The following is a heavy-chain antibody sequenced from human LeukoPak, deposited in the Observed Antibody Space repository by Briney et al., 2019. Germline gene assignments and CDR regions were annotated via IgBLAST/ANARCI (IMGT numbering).Heavy chain of an antibody. CDR2: ISSSGSTI. CDR3: ARDGRDGYSLCAFDI. J-gene: IGHJ3*02. V-gene: IGHV3-48*03. Sequence: GGSLRLSCAASGFTFSSYEMNRVRQAPGKGLEWVSYISSSGSTIYYADSVKGRFTISRDNAKNSLYLQMNSLRAEDTAVYYCARDGRDGYSLCAFDIWGQGTMVTVSS. D-gene: IGHD5-24*01. CDR1: GFTFSSYE.